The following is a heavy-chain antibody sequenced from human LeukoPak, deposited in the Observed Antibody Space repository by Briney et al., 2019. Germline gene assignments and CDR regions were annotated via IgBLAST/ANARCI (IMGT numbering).Heavy chain of an antibody. CDR1: GFIFSNYG. CDR3: AKTPIMITCGTQFYYIDV. V-gene: IGHV3-30*02. Sequence: GGSLRLSCAAPGFIFSNYGMHWVRQAPGKGLGWVAFIWYDGSNKFYADSVKGRCTISRDNSKNTLYLQMNSLRAEDTAVYYCAKTPIMITCGTQFYYIDVWGKGTTVTVSS. CDR2: IWYDGSNK. D-gene: IGHD3-16*01. J-gene: IGHJ6*03.